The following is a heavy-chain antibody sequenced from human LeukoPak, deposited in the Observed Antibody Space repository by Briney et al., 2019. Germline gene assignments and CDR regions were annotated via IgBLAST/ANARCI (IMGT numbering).Heavy chain of an antibody. CDR1: GFTFSSYA. CDR3: ARDYCSSTSCYSPGGAFDI. V-gene: IGHV3-30*04. J-gene: IGHJ3*02. Sequence: GGSLRLSCAASGFTFSSYAMHWVRQAPSKGLEWVAVISYDGSNKYYADSVKGRFTISRDNSKNTLYLQMNSLRAEDTAVYYCARDYCSSTSCYSPGGAFDIWGQGTMVTVSS. D-gene: IGHD2-2*01. CDR2: ISYDGSNK.